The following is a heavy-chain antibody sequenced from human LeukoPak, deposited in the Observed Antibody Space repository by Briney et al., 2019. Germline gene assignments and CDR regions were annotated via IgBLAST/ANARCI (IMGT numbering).Heavy chain of an antibody. Sequence: PSETLSLTCTVSGGSISSYYWSWIRQPPAKGLEWIGYIYYSGSTNYNPSLKSRVTISVDTSKNQFSLKLSSVTAADTAVYYCARHLYDYVWGSYGPSAFDYWGQGTLVTVSS. V-gene: IGHV4-59*08. CDR1: GGSISSYY. J-gene: IGHJ4*02. CDR2: IYYSGST. D-gene: IGHD3-16*01. CDR3: ARHLYDYVWGSYGPSAFDY.